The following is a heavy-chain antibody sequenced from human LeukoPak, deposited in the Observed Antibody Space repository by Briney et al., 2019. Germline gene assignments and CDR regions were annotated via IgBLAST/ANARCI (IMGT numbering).Heavy chain of an antibody. D-gene: IGHD3-22*01. CDR1: GYTLTNYG. J-gene: IGHJ4*02. Sequence: GASVKVSCKASGYTLTNYGISWVRQAPGQGLEWMGWVSTYNGRTNYGQRFQGRVTMTTDTSTNTAYMELRNLRSDDTAVYYCARVTGYMIEDYFDYWGQGTLVTVSS. CDR3: ARVTGYMIEDYFDY. V-gene: IGHV1-18*01. CDR2: VSTYNGRT.